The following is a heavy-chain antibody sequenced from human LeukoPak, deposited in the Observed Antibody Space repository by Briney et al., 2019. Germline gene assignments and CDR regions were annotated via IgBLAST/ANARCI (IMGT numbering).Heavy chain of an antibody. CDR3: ARAYCSSTSCYAFDI. V-gene: IGHV1-2*02. Sequence: ASVMVSCKASGYTFTGYYMHWVRQAPGQGLEWMGWINPNSGGTNYAQKFQGRVTMTRDTSISTAYMELSRLRSDDTAVYYCARAYCSSTSCYAFDIWDQGTMVTVSS. CDR1: GYTFTGYY. CDR2: INPNSGGT. J-gene: IGHJ3*02. D-gene: IGHD2-2*01.